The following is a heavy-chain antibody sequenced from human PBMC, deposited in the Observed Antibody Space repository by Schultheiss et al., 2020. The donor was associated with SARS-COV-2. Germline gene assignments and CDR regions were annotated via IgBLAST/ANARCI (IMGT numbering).Heavy chain of an antibody. CDR3: AKHFSSSSVSGILDY. Sequence: GGSLRLSCAASGFTFSSYAMSWVRQAPGKGLEWVSAISGSGGSTYYADSVKGRFTISRENAKNSLYLQMNSLRAEDTAVYYCAKHFSSSSVSGILDYWGQGTLVTVSS. CDR1: GFTFSSYA. CDR2: ISGSGGST. D-gene: IGHD6-6*01. V-gene: IGHV3-23*01. J-gene: IGHJ4*02.